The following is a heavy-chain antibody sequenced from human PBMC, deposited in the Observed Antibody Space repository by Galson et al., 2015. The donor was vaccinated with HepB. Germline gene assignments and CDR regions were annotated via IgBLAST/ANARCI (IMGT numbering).Heavy chain of an antibody. CDR2: IYSGGST. J-gene: IGHJ6*03. Sequence: SLRLSCAASGFTVSGNYMSWVRQAPGKGLEWVSVIYSGGSTYYGDSVKGRFTISRDDSKNTLYLQMNSLRTEDTAVYYCARDQFMDVWGKGTTVVVSS. CDR3: ARDQFMDV. V-gene: IGHV3-53*01. CDR1: GFTVSGNY.